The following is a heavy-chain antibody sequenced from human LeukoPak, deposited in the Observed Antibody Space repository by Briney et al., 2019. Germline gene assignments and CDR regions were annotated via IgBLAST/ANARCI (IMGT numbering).Heavy chain of an antibody. D-gene: IGHD2-2*01. CDR3: ATGRYCSSTSCYARYNWFDP. V-gene: IGHV1-24*01. Sequence: ASVKVSCEVSGYTLTELSMHWVRQAPGKELEWMGGFDPEDGETIYAQKFQGRVTMTEDTSTDTAYMELSSLRSEDTAVYYCATGRYCSSTSCYARYNWFDPWGQGTLVTVSS. CDR2: FDPEDGET. J-gene: IGHJ5*02. CDR1: GYTLTELS.